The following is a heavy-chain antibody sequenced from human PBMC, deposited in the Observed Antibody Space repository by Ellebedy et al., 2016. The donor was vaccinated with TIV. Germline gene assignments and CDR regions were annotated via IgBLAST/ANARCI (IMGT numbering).Heavy chain of an antibody. J-gene: IGHJ4*02. D-gene: IGHD3-10*01. CDR2: IIFIFGTA. CDR3: ARDNEFDSGSMDY. CDR1: GGTFSSYA. V-gene: IGHV1-69*13. Sequence: ASVKVSCKASGGTFSSYAISWVRQAPGQGLEWMGGIIFIFGTANYAQKFQGRVTITADESTSTAYMELSSLRSEDAAVYFCARDNEFDSGSMDYWGQGTLVTVSS.